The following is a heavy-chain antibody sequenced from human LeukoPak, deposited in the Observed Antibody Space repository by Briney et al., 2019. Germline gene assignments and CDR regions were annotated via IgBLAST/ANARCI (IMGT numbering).Heavy chain of an antibody. CDR2: FSGSGGST. D-gene: IGHD3-16*01. CDR3: ATGLRYFDL. V-gene: IGHV3-23*01. CDR1: GFTCKNYA. Sequence: PGGSLRLSCAASGFTCKNYAMSWLRQAPGKGLGWVSAFSGSGGSTYYADCVKGRFTISRDNSRNTVYLQMNSLRAEDTGVYYCATGLRYFDLWGRGTLVTVSS. J-gene: IGHJ2*01.